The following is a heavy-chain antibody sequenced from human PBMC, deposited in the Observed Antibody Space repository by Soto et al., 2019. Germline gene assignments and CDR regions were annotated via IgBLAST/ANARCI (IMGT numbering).Heavy chain of an antibody. J-gene: IGHJ6*02. V-gene: IGHV4-34*01. D-gene: IGHD5-12*01. CDR1: GGSFRGYS. Sequence: QVQLQQWGAGLLKPSETLSLTCGVSGGSFRGYSWNWIRQSPEKGLERIGEINYRGITSYNPSLRIRVTISLDTSTNRFSLTLTSVTAADTAIYYCARASIDGYGSYDDGMDVWGQGP. CDR3: ARASIDGYGSYDDGMDV. CDR2: INYRGIT.